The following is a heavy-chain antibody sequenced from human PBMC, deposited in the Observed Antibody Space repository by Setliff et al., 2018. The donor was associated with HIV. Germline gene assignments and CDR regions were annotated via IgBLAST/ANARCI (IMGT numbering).Heavy chain of an antibody. CDR2: VNAGNGKT. V-gene: IGHV1-3*01. CDR1: GYTFASHS. D-gene: IGHD2-21*02. Sequence: ASVKVSCKASGYTFASHSMHWVRQAPGQRLEWMGWVNAGNGKTEYSEKFHDRVTINRDTSASIVYMEVKFLRSEDTAVYFCVRGIDSGAWIIDYWGQGTLVTVSS. CDR3: VRGIDSGAWIIDY. J-gene: IGHJ4*02.